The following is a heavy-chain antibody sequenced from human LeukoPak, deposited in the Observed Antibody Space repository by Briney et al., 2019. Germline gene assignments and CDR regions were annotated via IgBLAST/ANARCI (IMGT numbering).Heavy chain of an antibody. CDR2: INPNSGAT. CDR3: ARDSWGGTGVIDY. CDR1: GYTFTGYY. D-gene: IGHD3-16*01. Sequence: ASVKVSCKASGYTFTGYYMHWVRQAPGQGLEWMGWINPNSGATNYAQKFQGWVTMTRDTSISTAHMELSRLRSDDTAVYYCARDSWGGTGVIDYWGQGTLVTVSS. J-gene: IGHJ4*02. V-gene: IGHV1-2*04.